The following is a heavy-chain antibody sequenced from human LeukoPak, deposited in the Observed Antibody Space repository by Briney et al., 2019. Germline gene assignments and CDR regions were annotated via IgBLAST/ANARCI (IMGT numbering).Heavy chain of an antibody. D-gene: IGHD4-11*01. CDR1: GGSVSSGSYY. CDR3: ARSKTTVTGIDY. J-gene: IGHJ4*02. Sequence: SETLSLTCTASGGSVSSGSYYWSWIRQPPGKGLEWIGYIYYSGSTNYNPSLKSRVTISVDTSKNQFSLKLSSVTAADTAVYYCARSKTTVTGIDYWGQGTLVTVSS. V-gene: IGHV4-61*01. CDR2: IYYSGST.